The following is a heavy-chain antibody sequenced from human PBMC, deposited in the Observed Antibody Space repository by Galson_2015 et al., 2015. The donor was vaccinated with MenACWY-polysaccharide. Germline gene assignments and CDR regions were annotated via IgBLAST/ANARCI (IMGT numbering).Heavy chain of an antibody. J-gene: IGHJ4*02. Sequence: SLRLSCAVSGFTISNYWMYWVRQAPGTGLEWVSNIKQDGSEKNYVGSVKGRFTISRDNAKNTLYLQMNSLRVEDTAVYYCARILYYWGQGTLVTVSP. CDR2: IKQDGSEK. CDR3: ARILYY. V-gene: IGHV3-7*01. CDR1: GFTISNYW.